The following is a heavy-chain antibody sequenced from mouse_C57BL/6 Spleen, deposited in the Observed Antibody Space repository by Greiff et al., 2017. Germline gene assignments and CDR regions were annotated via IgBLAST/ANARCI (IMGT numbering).Heavy chain of an antibody. Sequence: EVKLMESGGGLVQPGGSMKLSCVASGFTFSNYWMNWVRQSPEKGLEWVAQIRLKSDNYATHYAESVKGRFTISRDDSKSSVYLQMNNLRAEDTGIYYCTSSPRFAYWGQGTLVTVSA. CDR3: TSSPRFAY. D-gene: IGHD1-1*01. V-gene: IGHV6-3*01. J-gene: IGHJ3*01. CDR1: GFTFSNYW. CDR2: IRLKSDNYAT.